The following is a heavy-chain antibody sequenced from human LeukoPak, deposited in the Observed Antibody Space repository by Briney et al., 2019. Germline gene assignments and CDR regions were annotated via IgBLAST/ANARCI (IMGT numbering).Heavy chain of an antibody. D-gene: IGHD1-26*01. Sequence: PGGSLRLSCAASGFTFSNFWMHWVRQAPGKGLVWVSHINSDESTTNYADSVRGRFTISRDNAKNTLYLQMNSLRDEDTAVYYCAKEMGATNYFEYWGQGTLVTVSS. J-gene: IGHJ4*02. V-gene: IGHV3-74*01. CDR1: GFTFSNFW. CDR3: AKEMGATNYFEY. CDR2: INSDESTT.